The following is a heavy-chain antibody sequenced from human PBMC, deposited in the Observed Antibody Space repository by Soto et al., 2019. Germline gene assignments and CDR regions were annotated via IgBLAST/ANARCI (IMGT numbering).Heavy chain of an antibody. V-gene: IGHV1-8*01. D-gene: IGHD4-17*01. CDR1: GYTFTSYD. CDR2: MNPNSGNT. J-gene: IGHJ6*03. Sequence: ASVKVSCKASGYTFTSYDINWVRQATGQGLEWMGWMNPNSGNTGYAQKFQGRVTMTRNTSISTAYMELSSLRSEDTAVYYCARGEYGDQHYYYYMDVWGKGTTVTVSS. CDR3: ARGEYGDQHYYYYMDV.